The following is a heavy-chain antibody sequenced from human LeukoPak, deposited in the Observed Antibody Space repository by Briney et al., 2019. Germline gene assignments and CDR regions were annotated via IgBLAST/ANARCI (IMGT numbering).Heavy chain of an antibody. CDR1: GFTFNSYA. D-gene: IGHD2/OR15-2a*01. Sequence: GRSLRLSCAASGFTFNSYAMHWVRQAPGKGPEWVSAISGSGVGTYYADSVKGRFTISRDNSKNTLYLQMNSLRAEDTAVYYCAKERAFGTWLGDYWGQGTPVTVSS. CDR3: AKERAFGTWLGDY. V-gene: IGHV3-23*01. J-gene: IGHJ4*02. CDR2: ISGSGVGT.